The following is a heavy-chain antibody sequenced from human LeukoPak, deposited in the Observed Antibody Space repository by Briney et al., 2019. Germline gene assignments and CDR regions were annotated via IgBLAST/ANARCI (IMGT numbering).Heavy chain of an antibody. CDR2: IYYSGST. CDR3: ARSGTTGYTYSNWFDP. J-gene: IGHJ5*02. D-gene: IGHD3-9*01. CDR1: GGSISSYY. V-gene: IGHV4-59*01. Sequence: ETLSLTCTVSGGSISSYYWSWIRQPPGKGLEWIGYIYYSGSTNYNPSLKSRVTISVDTSKNQYSLKLSSVTAADTAVYYCARSGTTGYTYSNWFDPWGQGTLVTVSS.